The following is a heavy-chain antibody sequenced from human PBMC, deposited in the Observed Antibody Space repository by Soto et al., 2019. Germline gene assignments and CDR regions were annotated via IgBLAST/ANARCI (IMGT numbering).Heavy chain of an antibody. CDR2: FYNNDNP. CDR3: ERLAGFFIFNDAKGNYGMYI. Sequence: SETLSLTCSVSGGSINSRSYSWGWIRQPPGKGLEWIGTFYNNDNPNYNPSLKSRVTISVDTSKNQFSLRLTSVTAADTAVYNCERLAGFFIFNDAKGNYGMYIRGQGATVPVSS. V-gene: IGHV4-39*01. CDR1: GGSINSRSYS. D-gene: IGHD1-1*01. J-gene: IGHJ6*02.